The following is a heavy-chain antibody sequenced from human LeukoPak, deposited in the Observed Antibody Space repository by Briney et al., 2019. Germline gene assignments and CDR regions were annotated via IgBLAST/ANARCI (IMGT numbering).Heavy chain of an antibody. CDR3: ARDGGILNGMDV. Sequence: GGSLRLSCAASGITFSSYAMHWVRQAPGKGLEWVAVISYDGSNKYYADSVKGRFTISRDNSKNTLYLQMNSLRAEDTAVYYCARDGGILNGMDVWGQGTTVTVSS. CDR1: GITFSSYA. V-gene: IGHV3-30*01. D-gene: IGHD2-15*01. J-gene: IGHJ6*02. CDR2: ISYDGSNK.